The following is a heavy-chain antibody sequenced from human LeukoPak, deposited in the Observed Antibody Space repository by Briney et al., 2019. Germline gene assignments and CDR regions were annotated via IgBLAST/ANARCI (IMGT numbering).Heavy chain of an antibody. Sequence: GGSLRQTCAASGFTVSSNYMSWVRQAPGKGLEWVSVIYSGGSTYYADSVKGRFTISRDNSKNTLYLQMNSLRAEDTAVYYCARGDSTYYYDSSGDYYGDWGQGTLVSVSS. D-gene: IGHD3-22*01. CDR3: ARGDSTYYYDSSGDYYGD. CDR2: IYSGGST. CDR1: GFTVSSNY. V-gene: IGHV3-53*01. J-gene: IGHJ4*02.